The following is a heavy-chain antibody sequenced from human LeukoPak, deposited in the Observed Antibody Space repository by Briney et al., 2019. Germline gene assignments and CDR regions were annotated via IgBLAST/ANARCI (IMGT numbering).Heavy chain of an antibody. Sequence: PGGSLRLSCAASGFTFSSYAMHWVRQAPGKGLEWVAVISYDGSNKYYADSVKGRFTISRDNSKNTLYLQMNSLRAEDTAVYYCAKDYNQGPKVAGNNVIFDYWGQGTLVTVSS. V-gene: IGHV3-30-3*01. D-gene: IGHD6-19*01. CDR2: ISYDGSNK. J-gene: IGHJ4*02. CDR3: AKDYNQGPKVAGNNVIFDY. CDR1: GFTFSSYA.